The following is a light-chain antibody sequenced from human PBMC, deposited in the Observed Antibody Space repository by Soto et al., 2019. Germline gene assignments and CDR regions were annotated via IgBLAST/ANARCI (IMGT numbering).Light chain of an antibody. Sequence: QSALTQPRSVSGSPGQSVTLSCTGTSSDVGGYNYVSWYQQHPGKAPKLMIYDVSKRPSGVPDRFSGSKSGNTASLTISGLQAEDEADYYCCSYAGSYTLFGGGTQLTVL. V-gene: IGLV2-11*01. CDR3: CSYAGSYTL. J-gene: IGLJ7*01. CDR2: DVS. CDR1: SSDVGGYNY.